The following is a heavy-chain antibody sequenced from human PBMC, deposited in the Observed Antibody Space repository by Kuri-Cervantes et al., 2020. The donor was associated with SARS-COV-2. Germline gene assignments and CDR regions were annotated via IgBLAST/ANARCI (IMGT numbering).Heavy chain of an antibody. CDR3: ARARFDAFDI. J-gene: IGHJ3*02. D-gene: IGHD4-17*01. Sequence: GESLKISCAASGFTFGDYYMTWIRQAPGKGLEWVSYISGSSTTIYNADSVKGRFTISRDNAKNSLYLQMNSLRAEDTAVYYCARARFDAFDIWGQGTMVTVSS. V-gene: IGHV3-11*04. CDR2: ISGSSTTI. CDR1: GFTFGDYY.